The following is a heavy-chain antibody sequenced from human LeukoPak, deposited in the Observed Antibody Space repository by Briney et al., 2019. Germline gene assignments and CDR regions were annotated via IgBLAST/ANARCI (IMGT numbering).Heavy chain of an antibody. CDR3: AKDRSVLGELTRFFDY. D-gene: IGHD3-16*01. CDR1: GFTFSSYG. J-gene: IGHJ4*02. CDR2: ISYDGSNK. V-gene: IGHV3-30*18. Sequence: GGSLRLSCASSGFTFSSYGMHWVRQAPGKGLEWVAVISYDGSNKYYADSVKGRFTISRDNSKNTLYLQMNSLRAEDTAVYYCAKDRSVLGELTRFFDYRGQGTLVTVSS.